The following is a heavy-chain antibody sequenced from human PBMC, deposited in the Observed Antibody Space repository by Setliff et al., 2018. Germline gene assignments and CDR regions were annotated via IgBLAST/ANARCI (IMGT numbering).Heavy chain of an antibody. D-gene: IGHD3-10*01. CDR3: ARQPSSGAYYNPRPYYFDY. CDR1: GGGSINNCY. V-gene: IGHV4-59*08. Sequence: PSETLSLTCTVSGGGSINNCYWSWVRQSPGKGLEWIGFVHFGGDTNYNPSLKSRVTMSADTSNNQFSLNLRSVTAADTAVYFCARQPSSGAYYNPRPYYFDYWGQGTLVTVSS. CDR2: VHFGGDT. J-gene: IGHJ4*02.